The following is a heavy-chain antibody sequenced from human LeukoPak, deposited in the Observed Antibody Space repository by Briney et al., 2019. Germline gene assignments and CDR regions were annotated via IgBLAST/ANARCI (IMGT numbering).Heavy chain of an antibody. CDR1: GFTFSSYW. Sequence: GGSLRLSCAASGFTFSSYWMHWVRQAPGRGLVWVSRLNSDGSYTNYADSVKGRFTISRDNAKNRLYLQMNSLRAEDTAVYYCATGYGNSWYEIQHWGQGTLVTVSS. CDR3: ATGYGNSWYEIQH. CDR2: LNSDGSYT. J-gene: IGHJ1*01. V-gene: IGHV3-74*01. D-gene: IGHD6-13*01.